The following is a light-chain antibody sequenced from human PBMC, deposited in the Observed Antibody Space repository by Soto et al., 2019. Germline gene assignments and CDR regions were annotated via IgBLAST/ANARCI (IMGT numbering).Light chain of an antibody. J-gene: IGKJ2*01. CDR3: QHSYITPRYT. Sequence: DIQITQSPSSLSASVGDRVTITCRASQSISSHLNWYQHKPGRPPRLLIFASYILEGGVPSRFSGSGSDTYFTLTIDSLQPEDVATYYRQHSYITPRYTFGQGTKVDIK. V-gene: IGKV1-39*01. CDR2: ASY. CDR1: QSISSH.